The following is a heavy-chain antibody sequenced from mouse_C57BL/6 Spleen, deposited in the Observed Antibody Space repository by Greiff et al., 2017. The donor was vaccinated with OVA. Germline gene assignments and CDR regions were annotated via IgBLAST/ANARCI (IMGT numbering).Heavy chain of an antibody. CDR3: ARHEEITTVVADWYFDV. J-gene: IGHJ1*03. D-gene: IGHD1-1*01. CDR1: GFTFSSYG. V-gene: IGHV5-6*01. Sequence: EVQVVESGGDLVKPGGSLKLSCAASGFTFSSYGMSWVRQTPDKRLEWVATISSGGSYTYYPDSVKGRFTISRDNAKNTLYLQMSSLKSEDTAMYYCARHEEITTVVADWYFDVWGTGTTVTVSS. CDR2: ISSGGSYT.